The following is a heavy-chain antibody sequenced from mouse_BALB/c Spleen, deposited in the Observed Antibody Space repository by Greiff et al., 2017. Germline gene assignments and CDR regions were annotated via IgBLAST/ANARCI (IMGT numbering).Heavy chain of an antibody. V-gene: IGHV5-12-1*01. Sequence: EVHLVESGGGLVKPGGSLKLSCAASGFAFSSYDMSWVRQTPEKRLEWVAYISSGGGSTYYPDTVKGRFTISRDNAKNTLYLQMSSLKSEDTAMYYCARQKDYWGQGTTLTVSS. CDR3: ARQKDY. J-gene: IGHJ2*01. CDR1: GFAFSSYD. CDR2: ISSGGGST.